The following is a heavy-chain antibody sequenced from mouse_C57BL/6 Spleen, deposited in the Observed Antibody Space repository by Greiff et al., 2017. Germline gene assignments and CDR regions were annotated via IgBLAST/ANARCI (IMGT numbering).Heavy chain of an antibody. Sequence: EVKLVESGGGLVKPGGSLKLSCAASGFTFSDYGMHWVRQAPEKGLEWVAYISSGSSTIYYADTVKGRFTISRDNAKNTLFLQMTSLRSEDTAMYYCASSYYYGSSYVYAMDYWGQGTSVTVSS. CDR3: ASSYYYGSSYVYAMDY. CDR2: ISSGSSTI. J-gene: IGHJ4*01. D-gene: IGHD1-1*01. V-gene: IGHV5-17*01. CDR1: GFTFSDYG.